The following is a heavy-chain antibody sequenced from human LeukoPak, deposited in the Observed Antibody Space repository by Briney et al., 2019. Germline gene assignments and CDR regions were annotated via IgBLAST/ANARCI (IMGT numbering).Heavy chain of an antibody. V-gene: IGHV4-4*02. CDR2: IYYSGST. D-gene: IGHD3-22*01. CDR3: ATRLIYYVSSGYPGGNGAFDI. CDR1: GGSISSSNW. Sequence: PSGTLSLTCAVSGGSISSSNWWNWVRQHPGKGLEWIGYIYYSGSTYYNPSLKSRVTISVDTSKNQFSLKLSSVTAADTAVYYCATRLIYYVSSGYPGGNGAFDIWGQGTMVTVSS. J-gene: IGHJ3*02.